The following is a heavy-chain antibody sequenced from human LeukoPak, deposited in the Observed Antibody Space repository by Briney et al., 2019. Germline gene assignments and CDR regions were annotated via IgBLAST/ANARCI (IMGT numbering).Heavy chain of an antibody. Sequence: ASVKVSCKASGYTFTSYGISWVRQAPGQGLEWMGRIIPIFGTANYAQKFQGRVTITTDESTSTAYMELSSLRSEDTAVYYCARETTGDIAFDIWGQGTMVTVSS. CDR3: ARETTGDIAFDI. CDR1: GYTFTSYG. V-gene: IGHV1-69*05. J-gene: IGHJ3*02. CDR2: IIPIFGTA. D-gene: IGHD7-27*01.